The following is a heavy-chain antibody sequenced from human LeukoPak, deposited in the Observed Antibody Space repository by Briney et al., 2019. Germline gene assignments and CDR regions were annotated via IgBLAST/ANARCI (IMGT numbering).Heavy chain of an antibody. Sequence: SVKASCKASGGTFSSYTISWVRQAPGQGLEWMGRIIPILGIANYAQKFQGRVTITADKSTSTAYMELSSLRSEDTAVYYCARGTSSTPHYDILTGPRGWFDPWGQGTLVTVSS. J-gene: IGHJ5*02. CDR1: GGTFSSYT. D-gene: IGHD3-9*01. V-gene: IGHV1-69*02. CDR2: IIPILGIA. CDR3: ARGTSSTPHYDILTGPRGWFDP.